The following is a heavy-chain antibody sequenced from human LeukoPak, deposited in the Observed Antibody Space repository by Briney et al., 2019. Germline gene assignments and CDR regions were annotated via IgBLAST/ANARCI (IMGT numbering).Heavy chain of an antibody. CDR2: INPNSGGT. CDR1: GYTFTGYY. V-gene: IGHV1-2*02. D-gene: IGHD6-6*01. CDR3: ARDLLGYIAAGY. Sequence: GASVKVSCKASGYTFTGYYMHWVRQAPGQGLEWMGWINPNSGGTNYAQKFQGRVTMTRDTSISTAYMELSRLRSDDTGVYYCARDLLGYIAAGYWGQGTLVTVSS. J-gene: IGHJ4*02.